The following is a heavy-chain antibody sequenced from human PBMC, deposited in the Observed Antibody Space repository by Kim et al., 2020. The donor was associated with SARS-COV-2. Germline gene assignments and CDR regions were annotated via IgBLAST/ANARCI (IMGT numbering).Heavy chain of an antibody. V-gene: IGHV3-74*01. J-gene: IGHJ4*02. CDR1: GFTFSTHW. CDR3: GRGGTSGFY. Sequence: GGSLRLSCAAYGFTFSTHWMYWVRQAPGKGLVWVSRINSDGSTTDYADSVRGRFTISRDNAKNTLDLQMNSLRVEDTAVYYCGRGGTSGFYWGQGTLVT. CDR2: INSDGSTT. D-gene: IGHD6-19*01.